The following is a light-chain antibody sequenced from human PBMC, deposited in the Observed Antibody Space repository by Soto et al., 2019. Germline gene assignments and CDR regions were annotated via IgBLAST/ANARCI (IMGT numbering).Light chain of an antibody. CDR3: QQYGSSGT. CDR1: QSVFSY. J-gene: IGKJ1*01. V-gene: IGKV3-20*01. Sequence: EIVLTQSPATLSLSPGERATLSCRASQSVFSYLAWYQQKPGQAPRLLIYGASSSATGIPDRFSGSGSGTDFTLTISRLEPEDFAVYYCQQYGSSGTFGQGTKVDIK. CDR2: GAS.